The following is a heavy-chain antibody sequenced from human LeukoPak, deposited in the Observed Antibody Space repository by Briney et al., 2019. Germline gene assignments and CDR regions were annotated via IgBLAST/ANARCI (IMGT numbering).Heavy chain of an antibody. CDR2: ISHSGST. CDR1: GGSISGSNW. CDR3: ARDSSGWYSTFDY. Sequence: SETLSLTCAVSGGSISGSNWWSWVRPPPGKGLEWIGEISHSGSTSYNPSLRSRVTISVDKSKNQFSLKLSSVTAADTAVYYCARDSSGWYSTFDYWGQGTLVTVSS. J-gene: IGHJ4*02. V-gene: IGHV4-4*02. D-gene: IGHD6-19*01.